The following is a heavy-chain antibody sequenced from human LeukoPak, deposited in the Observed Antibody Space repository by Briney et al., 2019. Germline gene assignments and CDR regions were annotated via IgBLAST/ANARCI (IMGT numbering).Heavy chain of an antibody. J-gene: IGHJ4*02. CDR2: ISAYNGNT. Sequence: ASVKVSCKASGYTFTSYGISWVRQAPGQGLEWMGWISAYNGNTNYAQKLQGRVTMTTDTSTSTAYMELRSLRSDDTAVYYCARGPDIVLMVYAYGEDYYFDYWGQGTLVTVSS. CDR1: GYTFTSYG. D-gene: IGHD2-8*01. CDR3: ARGPDIVLMVYAYGEDYYFDY. V-gene: IGHV1-18*01.